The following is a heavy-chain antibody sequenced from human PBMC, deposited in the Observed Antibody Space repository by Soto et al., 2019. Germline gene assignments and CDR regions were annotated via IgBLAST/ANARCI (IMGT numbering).Heavy chain of an antibody. CDR3: ARASPGGSLGSPPDC. Sequence: GASLTISCKASGYKFARYWLGGVCQRPGKGLECMGRIPRSDSESKCSPSFLGQCIISVDRTISTTSLHYNNLKASDSGMYYCARASPGGSLGSPPDCWGQGSRVTVAS. J-gene: IGHJ4*02. V-gene: IGHV5-51*01. D-gene: IGHD3-10*01. CDR2: IPRSDSES. CDR1: GYKFARYW.